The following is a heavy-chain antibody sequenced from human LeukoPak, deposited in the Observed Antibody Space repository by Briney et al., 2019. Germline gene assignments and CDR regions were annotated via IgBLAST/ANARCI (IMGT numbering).Heavy chain of an antibody. D-gene: IGHD3-10*01. CDR1: GYTFTDYY. J-gene: IGHJ6*02. V-gene: IGHV1-2*04. CDR3: ARGSETYGSGSYYNYYGMDV. CDR2: INPNSGGT. Sequence: ASVKVSCKASGYTFTDYYMHWVRQAPGQGLEWMGWINPNSGGTNYAQKFQGWVTMTRDTSISTAYMELSRLRPDDTAVYYCARGSETYGSGSYYNYYGMDVWGQGTTVTVSS.